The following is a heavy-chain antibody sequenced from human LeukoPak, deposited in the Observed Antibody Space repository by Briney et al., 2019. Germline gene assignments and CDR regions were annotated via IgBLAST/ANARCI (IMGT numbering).Heavy chain of an antibody. V-gene: IGHV3-9*01. CDR2: ISWNSGSI. D-gene: IGHD6-19*01. CDR1: GFTFDDYA. Sequence: SGGSLRLSCAASGFTFDDYAMHWVRQAPGKGLEWVSGISWNSGSIGYADSVKGRFTISRDNAKNSLYLQMNNLRAEDTALYYCAKEGPHTWYSSGXXLFDYWGQGTLVTVSS. J-gene: IGHJ4*02. CDR3: AKEGPHTWYSSGXXLFDY.